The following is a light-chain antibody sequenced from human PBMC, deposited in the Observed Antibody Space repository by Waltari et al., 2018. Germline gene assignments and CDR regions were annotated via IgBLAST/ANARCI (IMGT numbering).Light chain of an antibody. CDR2: GAS. V-gene: IGKV3-15*01. J-gene: IGKJ1*01. Sequence: EIVMTQSPATLSVSPGERATLSCRASQRVRNNLAWYQQKPGQAPRLLIYGASTRATSIPATFTGSGSGTEFTLTISSLQSEDFAVYYCQQYINWPRTFGQGTKVEIK. CDR3: QQYINWPRT. CDR1: QRVRNN.